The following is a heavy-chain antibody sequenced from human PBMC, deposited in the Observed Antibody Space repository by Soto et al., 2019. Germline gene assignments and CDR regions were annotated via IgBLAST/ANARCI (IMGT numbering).Heavy chain of an antibody. D-gene: IGHD6-13*01. Sequence: GGSLRLSCAASGFTFSSYAMSWVRQAPGKGLEWVSAISGSGGSTYYADSVKGRFTISRDNSKNTLYLQMNSLRAEDTAVYYCAKDSYSSSWYNYYFDYWGQGTLVTVSS. CDR1: GFTFSSYA. CDR2: ISGSGGST. J-gene: IGHJ4*02. CDR3: AKDSYSSSWYNYYFDY. V-gene: IGHV3-23*01.